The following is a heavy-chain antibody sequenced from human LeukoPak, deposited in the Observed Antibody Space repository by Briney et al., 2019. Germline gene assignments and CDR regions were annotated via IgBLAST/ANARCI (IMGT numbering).Heavy chain of an antibody. Sequence: GGSLRLSCAASGFTFSNAWMSWVRQAPGKGLEWVGRIKSKTDGGTTDYAAPVKGRFTISRDDSKNTLYPQMNSLKTEDTAVYYCTADRLGYDSSGTGLGKVDYWGQGTLVTVSS. V-gene: IGHV3-15*01. CDR2: IKSKTDGGTT. CDR1: GFTFSNAW. CDR3: TADRLGYDSSGTGLGKVDY. J-gene: IGHJ4*02. D-gene: IGHD3-22*01.